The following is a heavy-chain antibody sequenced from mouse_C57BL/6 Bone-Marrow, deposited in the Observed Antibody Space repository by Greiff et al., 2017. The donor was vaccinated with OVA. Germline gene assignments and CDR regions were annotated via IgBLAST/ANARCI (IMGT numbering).Heavy chain of an antibody. CDR1: GFTFSSYA. V-gene: IGHV5-4*01. Sequence: EVHLVESGGGLVKPGGSLKLSCAASGFTFSSYAMSWVRQTPEKRLEWVTTISDGGSYTYYPDNVKGRFTISRDNAKNNLYLQMSHLKSEDTAMYYCARVPFITTVGTFAYWGQGTLVTVSA. J-gene: IGHJ3*01. CDR2: ISDGGSYT. CDR3: ARVPFITTVGTFAY. D-gene: IGHD1-1*01.